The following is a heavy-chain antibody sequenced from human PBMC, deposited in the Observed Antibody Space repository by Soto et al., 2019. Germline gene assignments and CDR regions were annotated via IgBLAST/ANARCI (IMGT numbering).Heavy chain of an antibody. CDR3: ARETAAMDPYYYYGMDV. D-gene: IGHD2-2*01. CDR2: IYYSGST. Sequence: SETLSLTCTVSGGSISSYYWSWIRQPPGKGLEWIGYIYYSGSTNYNPSLKSRVTISVDTSKNQFSLKLSSVTAADTAVYYCARETAAMDPYYYYGMDVWGQGTTVTVSS. J-gene: IGHJ6*02. CDR1: GGSISSYY. V-gene: IGHV4-59*01.